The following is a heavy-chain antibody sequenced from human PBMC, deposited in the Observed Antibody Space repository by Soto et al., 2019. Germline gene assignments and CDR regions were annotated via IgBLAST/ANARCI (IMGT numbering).Heavy chain of an antibody. Sequence: SETLSLTCTVSGGSISSGDYCWSWIRQPPGKGLEWIGYIYYSGSTYYNPSLKSRVTISVDTSKNQFSLKLSSVTAADTAVYYCARGPLVVVVAATRVEDAFDIWGQGTMVTVSS. J-gene: IGHJ3*02. D-gene: IGHD2-15*01. CDR3: ARGPLVVVVAATRVEDAFDI. CDR2: IYYSGST. CDR1: GGSISSGDYC. V-gene: IGHV4-30-4*01.